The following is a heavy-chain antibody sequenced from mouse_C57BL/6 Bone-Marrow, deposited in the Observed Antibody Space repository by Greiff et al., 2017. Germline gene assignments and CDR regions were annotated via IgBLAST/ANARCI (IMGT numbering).Heavy chain of an antibody. CDR1: GYTFTSYW. Sequence: QVQLKQPGAELVKPGASVKMSCKASGYTFTSYWITWVKQRPGQGLEWIGDIYPGSGSTNYNEKFMSKATLTVDTSSSTAYMQLSSLTSEDSAVYYCVYDYEAYWGQGTLVTVSA. V-gene: IGHV1-55*01. CDR3: VYDYEAY. CDR2: IYPGSGST. J-gene: IGHJ3*01. D-gene: IGHD2-4*01.